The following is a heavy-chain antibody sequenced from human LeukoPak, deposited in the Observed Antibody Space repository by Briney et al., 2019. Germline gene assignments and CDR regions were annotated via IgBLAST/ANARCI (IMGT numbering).Heavy chain of an antibody. V-gene: IGHV1-2*02. Sequence: ASVKVSCKASGYTFTGYYMHWVRQAPGQGLEWMGWINPNSGGTNYAQKFQGRVTMTRDTSISTAYMELSRPRSDDTAVCYCARGRVTFLGAFDYWGQGTLVTVSS. CDR2: INPNSGGT. CDR1: GYTFTGYY. J-gene: IGHJ4*02. CDR3: ARGRVTFLGAFDY. D-gene: IGHD2/OR15-2a*01.